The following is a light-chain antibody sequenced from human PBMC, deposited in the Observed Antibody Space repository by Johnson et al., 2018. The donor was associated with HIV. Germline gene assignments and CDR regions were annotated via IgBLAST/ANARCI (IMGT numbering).Light chain of an antibody. CDR1: SSNIGNNY. CDR3: GTWDSNLSVSKV. V-gene: IGLV1-51*01. CDR2: DNN. Sequence: QAVLTQPPSVSAAPGQKVTISCFGSSSNIGNNYVSWYQQLPGTAPKLLIYDNNKRPSGIPDRFSGSKSGTSATLGITGLQTGDEADYYCGTWDSNLSVSKVFGTGTKVTVL. J-gene: IGLJ1*01.